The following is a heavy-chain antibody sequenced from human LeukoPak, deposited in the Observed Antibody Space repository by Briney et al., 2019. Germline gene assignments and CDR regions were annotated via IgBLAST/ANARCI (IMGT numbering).Heavy chain of an antibody. CDR3: ARDEMVIMYYFDY. CDR1: GFTFSSYA. Sequence: TGGSLRLSCAASGFTFSSYAMHWVRQAPGKGLEWVAVISYDGSNKYYADSVKGRFTISRDNSKNTLYLQMNSLRAEDTAVYYCARDEMVIMYYFDYWGQGTLVTVSS. D-gene: IGHD3-3*01. V-gene: IGHV3-30-3*01. CDR2: ISYDGSNK. J-gene: IGHJ4*02.